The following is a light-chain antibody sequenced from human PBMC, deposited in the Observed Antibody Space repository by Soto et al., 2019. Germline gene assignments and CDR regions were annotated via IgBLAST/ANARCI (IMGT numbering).Light chain of an antibody. J-gene: IGLJ3*02. CDR1: SDDIGNFNL. Sequence: QSVLTQPASVSGSPGQSITFSCTGSSDDIGNFNLVSWYQQYPGKAPKLILYEVNKRPLGVSDRFSGSKSGNTASLTISGLRAEDEADYHCCSYAGSRWVFGGGTKVTVL. CDR2: EVN. V-gene: IGLV2-23*02. CDR3: CSYAGSRWV.